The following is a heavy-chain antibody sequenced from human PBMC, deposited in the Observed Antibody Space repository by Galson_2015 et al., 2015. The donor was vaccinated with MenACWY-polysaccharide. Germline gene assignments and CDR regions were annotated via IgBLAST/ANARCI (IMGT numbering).Heavy chain of an antibody. Sequence: SLRLSCAASGFTFSSYAMSWVRQAPGKGLEWVSGISGSGDSTYYADSVKGRFTISRDNSKNTLYLQMNSLRAEDTAIYYCAALKNYGDNVYFDYWGQGTLVTVSS. CDR1: GFTFSSYA. J-gene: IGHJ4*02. D-gene: IGHD4-17*01. CDR2: ISGSGDST. CDR3: AALKNYGDNVYFDY. V-gene: IGHV3-23*01.